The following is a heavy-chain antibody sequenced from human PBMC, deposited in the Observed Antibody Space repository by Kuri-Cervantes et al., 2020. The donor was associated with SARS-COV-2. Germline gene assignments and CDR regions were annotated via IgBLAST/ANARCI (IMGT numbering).Heavy chain of an antibody. CDR1: GYTFTSYY. Sequence: ASVKVSCKASGYTFTSYYMHWVRQAPGQGLEWMGIINPSGGSTSYAQKFQGRVTMTRGTSTSTVYMELSSLRSEDTAVYYCARAGFLGIVATSRIYYYYGMDVWGQGTTVTVSS. V-gene: IGHV1-46*01. CDR2: INPSGGST. CDR3: ARAGFLGIVATSRIYYYYGMDV. J-gene: IGHJ6*02. D-gene: IGHD5-12*01.